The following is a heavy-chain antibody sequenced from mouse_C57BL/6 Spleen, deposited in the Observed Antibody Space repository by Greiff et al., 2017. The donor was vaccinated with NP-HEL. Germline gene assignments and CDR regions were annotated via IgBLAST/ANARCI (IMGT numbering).Heavy chain of an antibody. D-gene: IGHD2-4*01. CDR1: FSPFPRSW. CDR3: ARDDYDERFAY. V-gene: IGHV1-50*01. J-gene: IGHJ3*01. Sequence: QVQLQQPGAELVKPFSSFYLSCNSSFSPFPRSWLPWLPPRPGQGLEWIGEIDTSSLSSSDNQKFTGKATLTVDTSSSTAYMQLSSLTSEDSAVYYCARDDYDERFAYWGQGTLVTVSA. CDR2: IDTSSLSS.